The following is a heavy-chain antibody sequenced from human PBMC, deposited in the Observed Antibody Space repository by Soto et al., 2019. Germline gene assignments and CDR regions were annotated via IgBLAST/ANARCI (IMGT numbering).Heavy chain of an antibody. CDR2: TSYDGSNN. CDR1: GFMFKSYV. J-gene: IGHJ5*02. V-gene: IGHV3-30*19. CDR3: ARWGTTGGFDL. D-gene: IGHD3-16*01. Sequence: QLQLVESGGGVVQPGTSLRLSCAASGFMFKSYVMHWVRQAPGKGLEWVALTSYDGSNNYYGDSVKGRFTVSRDNSKNTRHLQMDSLRPEDTALYYCARWGTTGGFDLWGQGTLVSVSS.